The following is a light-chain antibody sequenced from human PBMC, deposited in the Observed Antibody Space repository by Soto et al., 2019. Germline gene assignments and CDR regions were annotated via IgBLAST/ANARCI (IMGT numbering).Light chain of an antibody. CDR1: SSDVGAYNY. V-gene: IGLV2-14*03. Sequence: QSALTQPASVSGSPGQSITISCTGSSSDVGAYNYVSWYQQYPGRAPKLMIYDVRDRPSGVSNRFSGSKSGNTASLTISGLQAEDEADYYCSSYTSSSTDVFGAGTKVTVL. CDR2: DVR. CDR3: SSYTSSSTDV. J-gene: IGLJ1*01.